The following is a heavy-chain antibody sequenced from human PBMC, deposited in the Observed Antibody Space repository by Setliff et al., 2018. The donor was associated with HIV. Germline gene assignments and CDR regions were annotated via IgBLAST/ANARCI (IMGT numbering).Heavy chain of an antibody. D-gene: IGHD2-2*01. J-gene: IGHJ3*01. CDR1: GYSISSGYY. Sequence: SETLSLTCPVSGYSISSGYYWGWIRQPPGRGLEWIGAIHHSGNTYYNPSLKSRVTISVDTSKNLFSLKVNSVTAADTAVYYCARHNCGTTACYGVVVWGQGTMVTVSS. CDR3: ARHNCGTTACYGVVV. V-gene: IGHV4-38-2*01. CDR2: IHHSGNT.